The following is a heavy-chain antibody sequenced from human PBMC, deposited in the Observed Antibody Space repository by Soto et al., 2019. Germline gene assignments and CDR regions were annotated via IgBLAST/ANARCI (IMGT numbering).Heavy chain of an antibody. Sequence: ASVKVSCKTSGYTFTAYGLAWLRQAPGQRPEWMGWVSTNNADTNYAQKFQGRVTTTTETSTRTTYMELRSLRSDDTAVYYCARELSTDPSAYYSFAYWGQGTLVTVSS. CDR1: GYTFTAYG. CDR3: ARELSTDPSAYYSFAY. J-gene: IGHJ4*02. D-gene: IGHD3-22*01. V-gene: IGHV1-18*01. CDR2: VSTNNADT.